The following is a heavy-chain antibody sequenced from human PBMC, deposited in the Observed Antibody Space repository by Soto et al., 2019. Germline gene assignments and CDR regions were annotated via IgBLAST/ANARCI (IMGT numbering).Heavy chain of an antibody. CDR1: GFTFSSYG. Sequence: QVQLVESGGGVVQPGRSLRLSCAASGFTFSSYGMHWVRQAPGKGLEWVAVISYDGSNKYYADSVKGRFTISRDNSKNTLYLQMNSLRAEDTAVYYCASSTSYDWGQGTLVTVSS. J-gene: IGHJ4*02. CDR3: ASSTSYD. V-gene: IGHV3-30*03. CDR2: ISYDGSNK. D-gene: IGHD2-2*01.